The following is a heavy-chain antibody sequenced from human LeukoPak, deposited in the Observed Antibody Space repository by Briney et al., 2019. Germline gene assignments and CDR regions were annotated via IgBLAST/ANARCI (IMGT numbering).Heavy chain of an antibody. CDR2: ISAYNGNT. V-gene: IGHV1-18*01. Sequence: ASVNVSCKASGYTFSSYGISWVRQAPGQGLEWLEYISAYNGNTNYAQKVQGRITMTTDTSTSTAYMEMRSLRSDDTAVYYCARDCSGSSCYWIHWGQGTLVTVSS. J-gene: IGHJ4*02. D-gene: IGHD2-15*01. CDR3: ARDCSGSSCYWIH. CDR1: GYTFSSYG.